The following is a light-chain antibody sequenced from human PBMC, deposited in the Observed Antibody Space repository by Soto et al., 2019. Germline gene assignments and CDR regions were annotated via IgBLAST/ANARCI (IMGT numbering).Light chain of an antibody. CDR2: AAS. CDR3: QQYNSYSSWT. Sequence: DIQMTQSPSSLSASVGDRVTITCRASQSISSYLNWYQQKPGKAPKLLIYAASSLQSGVPSRFSGSGSGTDFTLTISSLQPEDFATYYCQQYNSYSSWTFGQGTKVEIK. J-gene: IGKJ1*01. CDR1: QSISSY. V-gene: IGKV1-39*01.